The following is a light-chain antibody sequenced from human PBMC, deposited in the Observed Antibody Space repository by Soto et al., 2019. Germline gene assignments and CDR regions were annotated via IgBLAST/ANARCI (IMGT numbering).Light chain of an antibody. CDR2: GAS. J-gene: IGKJ5*01. CDR1: QSVSSSY. V-gene: IGKV3-20*01. CDR3: QQYGSSPLT. Sequence: IVLTQSPGTLSLSAGERATLSCRSSQSVSSSYLAWYKQKPGQAPRLVSYGASSRATGIPDRFSGSGSGTEFTLTISRLEPEDFAVYYCQQYGSSPLTFGQGTRLEI.